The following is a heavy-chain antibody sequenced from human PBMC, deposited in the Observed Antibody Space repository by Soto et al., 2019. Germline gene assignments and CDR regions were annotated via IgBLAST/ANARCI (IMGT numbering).Heavy chain of an antibody. CDR1: GFTFSSYA. CDR3: AKDLLSTEFYYYYVMDF. V-gene: IGHV3-23*01. Sequence: PGGSLRLSCAASGFTFSSYAMSWARQAPRKGQEWVSAISGSGGTTYYADSVKGRFTISRDNSKNTLNLQMNSLRAEDTAVYYCAKDLLSTEFYYYYVMDFWAQGTTVTGSS. CDR2: ISGSGGTT. J-gene: IGHJ6*02. D-gene: IGHD4-4*01.